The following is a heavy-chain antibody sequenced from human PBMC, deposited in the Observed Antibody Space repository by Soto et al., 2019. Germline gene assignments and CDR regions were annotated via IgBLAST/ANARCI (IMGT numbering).Heavy chain of an antibody. Sequence: SETLSLTCSVSGGSINSYWWSWIRQPAGKGLEWIGRVYSSGTTDYNPSLNSRATLSVGTSKNQFSLKLSSVTAADTAVYYCARDIGSYAYGEGYWGQGIQVTVSS. CDR3: ARDIGSYAYGEGY. J-gene: IGHJ4*02. CDR2: VYSSGTT. V-gene: IGHV4-4*07. CDR1: GGSINSYW. D-gene: IGHD3-10*01.